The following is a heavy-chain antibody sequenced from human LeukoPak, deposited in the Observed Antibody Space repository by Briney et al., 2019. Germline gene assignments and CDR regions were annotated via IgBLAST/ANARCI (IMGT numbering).Heavy chain of an antibody. D-gene: IGHD6-13*01. Sequence: ASVKVSCKASGYTFTGYYMHWVRQAPGQGLEWMGWINPNSGGTNYAQKFQGRVTMTRDTSISTAYMELSRLRSDDTAVYYCARDPNWIGIAAAGTGAFDIGGQGQWSPSLQ. CDR1: GYTFTGYY. CDR3: ARDPNWIGIAAAGTGAFDI. CDR2: INPNSGGT. J-gene: IGHJ3*02. V-gene: IGHV1-2*02.